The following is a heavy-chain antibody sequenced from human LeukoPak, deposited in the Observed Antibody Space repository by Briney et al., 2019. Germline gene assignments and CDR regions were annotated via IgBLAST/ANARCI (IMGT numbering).Heavy chain of an antibody. Sequence: SETLSLTCTVSGGSISSYFCSWIRQPPGQGLEWIGYIYYSGSTNYNPSLKSRVTISVDTSKNQFSLKLSSVTAADTAVYYCARGPLGPTYFDYWGQGTLVTVSS. CDR2: IYYSGST. V-gene: IGHV4-59*08. CDR3: ARGPLGPTYFDY. D-gene: IGHD1-26*01. J-gene: IGHJ4*02. CDR1: GGSISSYF.